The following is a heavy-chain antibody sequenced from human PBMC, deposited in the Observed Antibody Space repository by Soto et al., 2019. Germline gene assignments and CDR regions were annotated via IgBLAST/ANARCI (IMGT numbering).Heavy chain of an antibody. CDR3: AREVVSNYYNF. D-gene: IGHD4-4*01. V-gene: IGHV4-59*01. J-gene: IGHJ4*02. Sequence: SETLSLTCTVSGGSISAYRLSWIRQPTGKRLEWIGYISNSGPTNYNPSLKSRVTISLDTSKNQFFLNLSSVTAADTAVYYCAREVVSNYYNFWGQGTLVTVSS. CDR1: GGSISAYR. CDR2: ISNSGPT.